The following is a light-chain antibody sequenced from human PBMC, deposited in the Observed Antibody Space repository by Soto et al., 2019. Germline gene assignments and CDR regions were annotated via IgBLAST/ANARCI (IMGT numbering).Light chain of an antibody. CDR1: QSVTSIY. J-gene: IGKJ5*01. CDR2: GAS. Sequence: EMVLTQSPGTLSLSPGERATLSCRASQSVTSIYLAWYQQKPGQAPRLLIFGASNRATGIPDRFSGSGSGTDFTLTITRLEPEDFAVYYCQQYGSSPPYPFGRGTRLEIK. V-gene: IGKV3-20*01. CDR3: QQYGSSPPYP.